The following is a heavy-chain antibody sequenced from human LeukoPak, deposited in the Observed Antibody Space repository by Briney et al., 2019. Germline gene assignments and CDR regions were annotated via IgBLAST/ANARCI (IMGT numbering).Heavy chain of an antibody. Sequence: GRSLRLSCAASGFAFSSYGMHWVRQAPGKGLEWVAVISYDGSNKYYADSVKGRFTISRDNSKNTLYLQMNSLRAEDTAVYYCANSGGLGGGSYYWGQGTLVTVSS. CDR2: ISYDGSNK. V-gene: IGHV3-30*18. CDR1: GFAFSSYG. D-gene: IGHD2-15*01. CDR3: ANSGGLGGGSYY. J-gene: IGHJ4*02.